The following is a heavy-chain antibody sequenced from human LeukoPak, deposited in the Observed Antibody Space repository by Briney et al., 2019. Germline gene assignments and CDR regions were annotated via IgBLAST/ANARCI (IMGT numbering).Heavy chain of an antibody. J-gene: IGHJ4*02. D-gene: IGHD3-10*01. V-gene: IGHV3-23*01. CDR1: GFTFSSYA. CDR2: ISGSGGST. CDR3: AKWLGGWFLSSMYYFYY. Sequence: GGSLRLSCAASGFTFSSYAMSWVRQAPGKGLEWVSAISGSGGSTYYADSVKGRFTISRDNSKNTLYLQMNSLRAEDTAVYYCAKWLGGWFLSSMYYFYYWGQGTLVTVSS.